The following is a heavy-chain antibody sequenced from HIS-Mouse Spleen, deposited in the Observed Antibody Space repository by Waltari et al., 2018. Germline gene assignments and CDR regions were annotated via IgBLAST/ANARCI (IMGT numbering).Heavy chain of an antibody. Sequence: QVTLRESGPALVKPTQTLTLTCTFSGFSLSTSGMCVSWIRHPPGKALEWLARIDWDDDKYSSTSLKTRLTISKDTSKNQVVLTMTNMDPVDTATYYCARIAEGYTSGWYAFDYWGQGTLVTVSS. CDR3: ARIAEGYTSGWYAFDY. V-gene: IGHV2-70*15. D-gene: IGHD6-19*01. J-gene: IGHJ4*02. CDR1: GFSLSTSGMC. CDR2: IDWDDDK.